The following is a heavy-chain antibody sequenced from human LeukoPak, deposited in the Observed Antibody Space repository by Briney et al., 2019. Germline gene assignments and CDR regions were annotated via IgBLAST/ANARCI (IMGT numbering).Heavy chain of an antibody. J-gene: IGHJ4*02. Sequence: ASVKVSCKASGYTFTSYAMHWVRQAPGQRLEWMGWINAGNGNTKYSQKFQGRVTITRDTSASTAYMELSSLRSEDTAVYYCALRLGSSWYYFDYWGQGTLVTVSP. CDR1: GYTFTSYA. D-gene: IGHD6-13*01. CDR2: INAGNGNT. CDR3: ALRLGSSWYYFDY. V-gene: IGHV1-3*01.